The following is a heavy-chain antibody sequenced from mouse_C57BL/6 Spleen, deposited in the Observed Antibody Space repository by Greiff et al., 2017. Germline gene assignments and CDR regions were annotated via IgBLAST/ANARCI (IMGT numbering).Heavy chain of an antibody. D-gene: IGHD1-1*01. CDR3: ARDPYYGSSPYAMDY. V-gene: IGHV1-81*01. J-gene: IGHJ4*01. CDR2: ISPRSGNT. CDR1: GYTFTSYG. Sequence: VQLQQSGAELARPGASVKLSCQASGYTFTSYGISWVKQRTGQGLEWILEISPRSGNTYYNEKFKGKATLTADKSSSTAYMALRSLTSEDSAVYFGARDPYYGSSPYAMDYWGQGTSVTVSS.